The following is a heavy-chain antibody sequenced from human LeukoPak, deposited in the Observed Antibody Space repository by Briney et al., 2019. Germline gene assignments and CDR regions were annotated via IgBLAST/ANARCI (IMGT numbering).Heavy chain of an antibody. J-gene: IGHJ4*02. D-gene: IGHD4-17*01. V-gene: IGHV4-59*08. CDR3: AGDDYGDHIFDY. CDR2: IYDSGNT. Sequence: SETLSLTCTVSGGSISSYYWSWIRQPPGKGLEWIGYIYDSGNTNYNPSLKSRVTISVDTSKNQFSLKLSSVTAADTAVYYCAGDDYGDHIFDYWGQGTLVTVSS. CDR1: GGSISSYY.